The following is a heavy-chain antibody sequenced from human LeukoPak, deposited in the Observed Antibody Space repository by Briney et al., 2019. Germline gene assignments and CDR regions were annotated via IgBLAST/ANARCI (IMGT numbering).Heavy chain of an antibody. J-gene: IGHJ4*02. Sequence: GGSLRLSCAASGFSFRIYAMSWVRQAPGEGLEWVSSIIGNGEAIYYADSVKGRFTISRDNAKNSLYLQMNSLRAEDTAVYYCARVYVDYDTSIDYWGQGTLVTVSS. CDR2: IIGNGEAI. CDR3: ARVYVDYDTSIDY. D-gene: IGHD3-9*01. CDR1: GFSFRIYA. V-gene: IGHV3-21*01.